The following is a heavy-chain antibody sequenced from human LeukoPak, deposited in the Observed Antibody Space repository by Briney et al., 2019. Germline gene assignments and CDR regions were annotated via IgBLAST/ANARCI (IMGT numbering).Heavy chain of an antibody. J-gene: IGHJ3*02. CDR3: AKDISTINGAFDI. CDR2: ISWNSGSI. Sequence: GGSLRLSCAASGFTFDDYAMHWVRQAPGKGLEWVSGISWNSGSIGYADSVKGRFTISRDNAKNSLYLQMNSLRAEDTALYYCAKDISTINGAFDIWGQGTMVTVPS. CDR1: GFTFDDYA. V-gene: IGHV3-9*01. D-gene: IGHD2/OR15-2a*01.